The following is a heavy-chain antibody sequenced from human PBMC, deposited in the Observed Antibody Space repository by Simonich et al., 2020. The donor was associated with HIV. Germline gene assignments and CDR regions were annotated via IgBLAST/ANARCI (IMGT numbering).Heavy chain of an antibody. Sequence: EVQLLESGGGLVQPGGSLRLSCAASGFTFSSYAMSWVRQAPGNGVEWVSAMRGSGGSTYYADSVKGRFTISSDNSKNTLYLQMNSLRAEDTAVYYCAKDRYYNFWSGYYDYWGQGTLVTVSS. CDR1: GFTFSSYA. J-gene: IGHJ4*02. V-gene: IGHV3-23*01. CDR2: MRGSGGST. CDR3: AKDRYYNFWSGYYDY. D-gene: IGHD3-3*01.